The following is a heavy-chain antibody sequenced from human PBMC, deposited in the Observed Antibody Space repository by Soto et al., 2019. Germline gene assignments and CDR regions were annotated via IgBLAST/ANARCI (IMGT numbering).Heavy chain of an antibody. Sequence: QVQVVQSGVEVRRPGSSVKVSCKASGDTFKNCVISWVRQAPGQGLEWMGGIIPLFGTTDFAQRFQGRLTFTTDESTTTAYMELSRLRSEDTATYYCAAELGFGKLSVVWGQGTTVIVSS. J-gene: IGHJ6*02. CDR1: GDTFKNCV. CDR3: AAELGFGKLSVV. D-gene: IGHD3-10*01. CDR2: IIPLFGTT. V-gene: IGHV1-69*01.